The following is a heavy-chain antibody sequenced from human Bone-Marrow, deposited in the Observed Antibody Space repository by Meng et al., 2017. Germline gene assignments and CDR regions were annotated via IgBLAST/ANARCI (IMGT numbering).Heavy chain of an antibody. V-gene: IGHV4-34*01. J-gene: IGHJ5*02. CDR3: ARIVVVVAATRKGWFDP. CDR2: INHSGST. D-gene: IGHD2-15*01. Sequence: SQTLSLTCAVYGGSFSGYYWSWIRQPPGKGLEWIGVINHSGSTNYNPSLKSRVTISVDTSKNQFSLKLSSVTAADTAVYYCARIVVVVAATRKGWFDPWGQGTLVTVSS. CDR1: GGSFSGYY.